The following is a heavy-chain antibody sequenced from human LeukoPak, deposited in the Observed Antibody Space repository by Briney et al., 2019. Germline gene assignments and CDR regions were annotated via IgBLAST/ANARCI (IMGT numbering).Heavy chain of an antibody. CDR1: GYTFINNW. CDR2: INPTGTGT. V-gene: IGHV1-46*01. CDR3: ARDSGTTGEVKFDP. D-gene: IGHD3-10*01. J-gene: IGHJ5*02. Sequence: ASVKVSCKASGYTFINNWMHWVRQAPGQGLEWIGLINPTGTGTLYAQKFQGRVTMTRDMSTSTDYMELKSLRSEDTAVYYCARDSGTTGEVKFDPWGQGTLVTVSS.